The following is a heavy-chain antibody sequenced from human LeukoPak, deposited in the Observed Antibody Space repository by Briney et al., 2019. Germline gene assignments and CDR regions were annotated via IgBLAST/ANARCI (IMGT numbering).Heavy chain of an antibody. CDR2: LSESGGLA. V-gene: IGHV3-23*01. J-gene: IGHJ4*02. CDR3: AKEGRPNSGGGYFDY. Sequence: PGGSLRLSCAASGFTFSIYAMAWVRQALGKGLEWVSTLSESGGLAYYADSVKGRFTISRDNPKNTLYLQVNSLRAEDTAVYYCAKEGRPNSGGGYFDYWGQGTLVAVSP. D-gene: IGHD4-23*01. CDR1: GFTFSIYA.